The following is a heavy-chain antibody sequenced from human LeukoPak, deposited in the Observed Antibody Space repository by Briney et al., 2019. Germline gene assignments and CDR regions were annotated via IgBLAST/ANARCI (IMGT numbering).Heavy chain of an antibody. D-gene: IGHD3-22*01. Sequence: GASVKVSCKASGYTFTGYYMHWVRQAPGQGLEWMGRINPNSGGTNYAQKFQGRVTMTRDTSISTAYMELSRLRSDDTAVYYCARETYHYDSSGYYYGYWGQGTLVTVSS. CDR2: INPNSGGT. CDR1: GYTFTGYY. J-gene: IGHJ4*02. CDR3: ARETYHYDSSGYYYGY. V-gene: IGHV1-2*06.